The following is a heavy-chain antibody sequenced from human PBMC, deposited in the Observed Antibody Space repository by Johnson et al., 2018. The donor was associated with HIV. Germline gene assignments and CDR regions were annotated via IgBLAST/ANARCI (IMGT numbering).Heavy chain of an antibody. V-gene: IGHV3-20*04. J-gene: IGHJ3*02. D-gene: IGHD4-17*01. CDR3: ARRRRYGDYFADAFDI. Sequence: VQLVESGGGVVRPGGSLRLSCAASAFTFDDHGMSWVRQAPGKGLEWVSGINWNGGSTGYADSVKGRFTISRDNAKNSLYLQMNSLRAEDTALYYCARRRRYGDYFADAFDIWCEGTMVTVSS. CDR1: AFTFDDHG. CDR2: INWNGGST.